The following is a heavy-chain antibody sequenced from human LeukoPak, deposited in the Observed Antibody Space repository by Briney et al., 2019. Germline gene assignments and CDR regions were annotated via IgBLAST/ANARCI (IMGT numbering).Heavy chain of an antibody. V-gene: IGHV1-46*01. CDR1: GYTFTSYY. D-gene: IGHD4-17*01. CDR3: ARDSYGDYAVDY. Sequence: GASVKVSCKASGYTFTSYYMYWVRQAPGQGLEWMGIINPSGGSTSYAQKFQGRVTMTRDTSTSTVYMELSSLRSEDTAVYYCARDSYGDYAVDYWGQGTLVTVSS. CDR2: INPSGGST. J-gene: IGHJ4*02.